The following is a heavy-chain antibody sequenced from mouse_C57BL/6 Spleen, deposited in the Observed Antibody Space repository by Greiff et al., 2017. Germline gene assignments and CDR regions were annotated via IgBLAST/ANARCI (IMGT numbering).Heavy chain of an antibody. CDR2: INPSSGYT. CDR3: ALSIYYDYVLLAY. V-gene: IGHV1-7*01. CDR1: GYTFTSYW. J-gene: IGHJ3*01. D-gene: IGHD2-4*01. Sequence: QVQLQQSGAELAKPGASVKLSCKASGYTFTSYWMHWVKQRPGQGLEWIGYINPSSGYTKYNQKFKDKATLTADKSSSTAYMQLSSLTYEDSAVYYCALSIYYDYVLLAYWGQGTLVTVSA.